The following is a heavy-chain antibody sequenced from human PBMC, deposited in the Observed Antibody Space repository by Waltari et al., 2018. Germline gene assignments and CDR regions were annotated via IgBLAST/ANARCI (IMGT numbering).Heavy chain of an antibody. CDR3: ATYIGASVGTAAFDV. V-gene: IGHV4-39*01. D-gene: IGHD5-12*01. CDR2: VSYSGTT. CDR1: GVSITSNRLS. Sequence: QLQLQESGPRLVRPSETLSLICRVSGVSITSNRLSWAWIRQSPGQGLEWIGTVSYSGTTYISPSLKSRVSVSRDTSKNQVSLILGSVTAADMAVYYCATYIGASVGTAAFDVWGQGTMVTVSS. J-gene: IGHJ3*01.